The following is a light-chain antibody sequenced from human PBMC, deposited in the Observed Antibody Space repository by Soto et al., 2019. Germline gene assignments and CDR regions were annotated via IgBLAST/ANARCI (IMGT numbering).Light chain of an antibody. J-gene: IGKJ1*01. Sequence: GDRVTITCRASQRISTHLNWYQQKPGKAPNLLIYAAYNLQSGLPSRFSGSGSGTDFTLTISSLQPEDFATYYCQQSYSTPRTLGQGTKVDIK. CDR3: QQSYSTPRT. CDR1: QRISTH. V-gene: IGKV1-39*01. CDR2: AAY.